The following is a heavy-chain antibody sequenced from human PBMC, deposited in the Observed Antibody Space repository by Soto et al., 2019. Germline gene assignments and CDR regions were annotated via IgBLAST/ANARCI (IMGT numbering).Heavy chain of an antibody. CDR3: AREGYGGNSGFDY. J-gene: IGHJ4*02. CDR1: GGSISSGDYY. CDR2: IDYSGST. Sequence: QVQLQESGPGLVKPSQTLSLTCTVSGGSISSGDYYWSWIRQHPGKGLEWIGYIDYSGSTYYNPSLKGRVTISVDTSKNQFSLKLSSVTAADTAVYYCAREGYGGNSGFDYWGQGTLVTVSS. V-gene: IGHV4-31*03. D-gene: IGHD4-17*01.